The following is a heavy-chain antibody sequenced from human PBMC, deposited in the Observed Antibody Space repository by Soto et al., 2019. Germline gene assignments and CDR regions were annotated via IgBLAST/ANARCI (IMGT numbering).Heavy chain of an antibody. CDR1: GGSISSYY. CDR3: ARSGGSGSYREYFQH. J-gene: IGHJ1*01. D-gene: IGHD3-10*01. V-gene: IGHV4-59*01. Sequence: ASETLSLTCTVSGGSISSYYWSWIRQPPGKGLEWIGYIYYSGSTNYNPSLKSRVTISVDTSKNQFSLKLSSVTAADTAVYYCARSGGSGSYREYFQHWGQGTLVTVSS. CDR2: IYYSGST.